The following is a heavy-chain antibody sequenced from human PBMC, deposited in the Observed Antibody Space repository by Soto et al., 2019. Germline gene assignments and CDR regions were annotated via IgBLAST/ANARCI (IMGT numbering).Heavy chain of an antibody. J-gene: IGHJ4*02. CDR2: ISSSSSYI. CDR3: ARGGWGYSYGNFDY. Sequence: KTGGSLRLSCAASGFTFSSYSMNWVRQAPGKGLEWVSSISSSSSYIYYADSVKGRFTISRDNAKNSLYLQMNSLRAEDTAVYYCARGGWGYSYGNFDYWGQGTLVTVSS. D-gene: IGHD5-18*01. V-gene: IGHV3-21*01. CDR1: GFTFSSYS.